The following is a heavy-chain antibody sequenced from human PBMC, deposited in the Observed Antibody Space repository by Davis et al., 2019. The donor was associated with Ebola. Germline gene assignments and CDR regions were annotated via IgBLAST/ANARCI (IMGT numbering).Heavy chain of an antibody. CDR3: SPSIVGATHTDY. D-gene: IGHD1-26*01. CDR1: GFTFSGSA. CDR2: IRSKANSYAT. Sequence: AGSLRLSCAASGFTFSGSAMHWVRQASGKGLEWVGCIRSKANSYATAYAASVKGRFTISRDDPKNTAYLQMNSLKTEDTAVYYCSPSIVGATHTDYWGQGTLVTVSS. J-gene: IGHJ4*02. V-gene: IGHV3-73*01.